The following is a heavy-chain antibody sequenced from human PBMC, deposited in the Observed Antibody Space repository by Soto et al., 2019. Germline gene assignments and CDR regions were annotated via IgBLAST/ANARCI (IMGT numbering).Heavy chain of an antibody. Sequence: LRLSCAASGFTFSSYAMNWVRQAPGKGLGWLSTITGSGGDTYYADSVRGRFTISRDSSKNTLYLQMNSLRAEDTAVYYCARTIAGGTLHAFDIWGQGTMVTVSS. CDR3: ARTIAGGTLHAFDI. D-gene: IGHD1-26*01. V-gene: IGHV3-23*01. CDR1: GFTFSSYA. CDR2: ITGSGGDT. J-gene: IGHJ3*02.